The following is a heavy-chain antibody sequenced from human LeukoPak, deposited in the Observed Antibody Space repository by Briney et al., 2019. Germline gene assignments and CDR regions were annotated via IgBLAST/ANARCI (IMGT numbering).Heavy chain of an antibody. CDR2: IKQDGSEK. J-gene: IGHJ4*02. CDR1: GVTFTGHW. V-gene: IGHV3-7*01. D-gene: IGHD5-12*01. Sequence: PGGPLRLSCAASGVTFTGHWMSWLRQAPGKGLEWVANIKQDGSEKYSVDPVKGRYIITKHHAKNLPYPQLYTLRVEDTAVYYCAREVRAYGGYSQSDYWGQGTLVTVSS. CDR3: AREVRAYGGYSQSDY.